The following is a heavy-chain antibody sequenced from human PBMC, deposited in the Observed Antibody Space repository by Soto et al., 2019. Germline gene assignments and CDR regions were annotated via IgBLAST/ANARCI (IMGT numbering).Heavy chain of an antibody. V-gene: IGHV4-59*01. J-gene: IGHJ6*02. Sequence: AETLSLTFTVPGCPITSYSWSWIRHPPGKGLEWSGYMYYSGSTNHNPSRKSRVSISVDTSKNQFSLKLYSVTAADTAVYYCARDRAPVAGTNYYYFYGMDVWGPGTTVTVSS. CDR1: GCPITSYS. CDR2: MYYSGST. CDR3: ARDRAPVAGTNYYYFYGMDV. D-gene: IGHD6-19*01.